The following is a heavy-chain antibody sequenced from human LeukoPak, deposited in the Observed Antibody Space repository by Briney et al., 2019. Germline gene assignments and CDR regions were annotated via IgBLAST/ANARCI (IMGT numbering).Heavy chain of an antibody. CDR1: GFTFGKFV. Sequence: GGSLRVSCEASGFTFGKFVVTWVRQAPGKGLAWVSSISGDSSITHYADSVKGRFSIFRDNSRNTVYLQMNSLRVEDTAVYYCAKAHIAATLYYYGMDVWGQGTTVTVSS. V-gene: IGHV3-23*01. D-gene: IGHD2-15*01. CDR3: AKAHIAATLYYYGMDV. J-gene: IGHJ6*02. CDR2: ISGDSSIT.